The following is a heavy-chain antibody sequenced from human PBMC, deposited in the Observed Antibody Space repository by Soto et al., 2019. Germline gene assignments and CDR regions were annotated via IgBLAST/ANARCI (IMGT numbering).Heavy chain of an antibody. CDR2: ISGSGGST. CDR3: AKVVVVVAATPNLFDY. D-gene: IGHD2-15*01. V-gene: IGHV3-23*01. CDR1: GFTFSSYV. J-gene: IGHJ4*02. Sequence: EVQLLESGGGLVQPGGSLRLSCAASGFTFSSYVMSWVRQAPGKGLEWVSAISGSGGSTYYADSVKGRFTISRDNSKNTLYLQMNSLRAEDTAVYYCAKVVVVVAATPNLFDYWGQGTLVTVSS.